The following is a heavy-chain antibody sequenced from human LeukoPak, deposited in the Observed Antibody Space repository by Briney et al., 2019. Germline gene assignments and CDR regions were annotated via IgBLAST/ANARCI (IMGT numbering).Heavy chain of an antibody. CDR1: GGSISSYY. V-gene: IGHV4-59*12. CDR3: ARSRWSNWGRTPYFDY. CDR2: IYYSGST. Sequence: PPETLSLTCTVSGGSISSYYWSWIRQPPGKGLEWIGYIYYSGSTNYNPSLKSRVTISVDTSKNQFSLKLSSGTAADTDVYSCARSRWSNWGRTPYFDYWGQGTLVTVSS. D-gene: IGHD7-27*01. J-gene: IGHJ4*02.